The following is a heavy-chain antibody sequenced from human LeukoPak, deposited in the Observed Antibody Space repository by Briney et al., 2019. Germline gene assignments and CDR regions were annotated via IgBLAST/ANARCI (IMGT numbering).Heavy chain of an antibody. D-gene: IGHD2-15*01. CDR2: IGQKSGNI. CDR3: VKDGEVYCSAIRCSVFDK. Sequence: GGSLRLSCAASGFDFEDYAMHWVRHAPGKGLEWVSSIGQKSGNIDYVDSVKGRFTISRDDAKNSLHLQMNSLRAEDTAIYYCVKDGEVYCSAIRCSVFDKWGHGTMVTVSS. J-gene: IGHJ3*02. V-gene: IGHV3-9*01. CDR1: GFDFEDYA.